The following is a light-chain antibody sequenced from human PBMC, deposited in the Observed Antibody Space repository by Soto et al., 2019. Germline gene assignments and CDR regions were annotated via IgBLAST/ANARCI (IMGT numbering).Light chain of an antibody. CDR2: TTS. CDR3: QQTFSVPYT. J-gene: IGKJ2*01. Sequence: DIQMTQSPSPLSASVGDSVTITCRASQSVSKFLNWYQQKPGQAPRLLIYTTSTLQSGVPSRFSGGVSGTEYTLTISGLLPEDFATYYCQQTFSVPYTFCQGIKLDVK. V-gene: IGKV1-39*01. CDR1: QSVSKF.